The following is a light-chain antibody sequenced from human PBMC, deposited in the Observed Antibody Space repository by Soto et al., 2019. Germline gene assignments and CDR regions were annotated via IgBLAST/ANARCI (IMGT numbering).Light chain of an antibody. CDR2: ANS. CDR3: QSYDTSMSGSYV. V-gene: IGLV1-40*01. J-gene: IGLJ1*01. Sequence: QSVLTQPPSVSGAPGQRVIVSCTGSTSNIGAGYDVHWYQQLPGTSPKLLIFANSNRPSGVPDRFSASRSGSSASLTITGIQAEDEADYYCQSYDTSMSGSYVFGSGTKVTVL. CDR1: TSNIGAGYD.